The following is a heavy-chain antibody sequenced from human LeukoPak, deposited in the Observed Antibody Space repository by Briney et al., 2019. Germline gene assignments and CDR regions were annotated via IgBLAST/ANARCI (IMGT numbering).Heavy chain of an antibody. CDR3: ATAIFGVDY. V-gene: IGHV3-11*04. Sequence: GGSLRLSCAASGFIFSNYYMSWIRQAPGKGLEWVSYISNNGSTIHYADSVKGRFAISRDIAKNSLYLQMNSLGAEDTAMYYCATAIFGVDYWGQGTLVTVSS. CDR1: GFIFSNYY. CDR2: ISNNGSTI. J-gene: IGHJ4*02. D-gene: IGHD3-3*01.